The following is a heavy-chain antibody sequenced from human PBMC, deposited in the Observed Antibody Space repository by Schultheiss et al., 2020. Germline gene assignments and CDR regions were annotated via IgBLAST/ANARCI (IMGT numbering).Heavy chain of an antibody. CDR1: GFTFSDYY. V-gene: IGHV3-11*01. CDR2: ISGSGGST. D-gene: IGHD2-8*01. J-gene: IGHJ6*02. Sequence: GGSLRLSCAASGFTFSDYYMSWIRQAPGKGLEWVSAISGSGGSTYYADSVKGRFTISRDNAKNSLYLQMNSLRAEDTAVYYCARHTVDCTNGAPDNYYCYGMDVWGQGTTVTVSS. CDR3: ARHTVDCTNGAPDNYYCYGMDV.